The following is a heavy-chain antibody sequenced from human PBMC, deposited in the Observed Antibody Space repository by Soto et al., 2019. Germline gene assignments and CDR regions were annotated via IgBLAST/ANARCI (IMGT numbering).Heavy chain of an antibody. CDR1: GGSISSSSCY. D-gene: IGHD5-12*01. J-gene: IGHJ6*03. CDR3: ARISVASRYMDV. V-gene: IGHV4-39*01. CDR2: FYYSGST. Sequence: LEILSLTCTVSGGSISSSSCYWGWIRQSPGKGLEWIGSFYYSGSTYYSPSLKSRVTVSGDTSKKQISLRLSSVTAADTAVYYCARISVASRYMDVWGKGSTVTVSS.